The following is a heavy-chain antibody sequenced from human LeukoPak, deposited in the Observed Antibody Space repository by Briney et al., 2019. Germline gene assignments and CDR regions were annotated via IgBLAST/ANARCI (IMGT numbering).Heavy chain of an antibody. Sequence: GSLRLSCAGSGFTFSSYSMTWVRQAPGKGLEWVSSFTSRSRSIYYADSVKGRFTISRDNAKESLYLQMNSLRPDDTALYYCARGYSRAAFDIWGQGTMVTVSS. V-gene: IGHV3-21*01. J-gene: IGHJ3*02. D-gene: IGHD2-15*01. CDR3: ARGYSRAAFDI. CDR1: GFTFSSYS. CDR2: FTSRSRSI.